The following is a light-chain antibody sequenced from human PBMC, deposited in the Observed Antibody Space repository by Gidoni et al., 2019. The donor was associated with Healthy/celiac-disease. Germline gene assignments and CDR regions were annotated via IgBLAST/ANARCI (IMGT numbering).Light chain of an antibody. J-gene: IGKJ2*01. V-gene: IGKV3D-7*01. CDR2: GAS. Sequence: PGERVTLSCRASQSVSSSYLTWYQLLIYGASTRATSIPARFSGSGSGTDFTLTISSLQPEDFAVYYCQQDYNLPDTSGQXTKLEIK. CDR1: QSVSSSY. CDR3: QQDYNLPDT.